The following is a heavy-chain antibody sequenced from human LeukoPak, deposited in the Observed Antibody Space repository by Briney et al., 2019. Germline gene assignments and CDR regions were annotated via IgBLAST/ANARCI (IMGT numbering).Heavy chain of an antibody. Sequence: ASVKVSCTASGYTFTSYGISWVRQAPGQGLEWVGWISAYNGNTNYAQKLQGRVTMTTDTSTSTAYMELRSLRSDDTAVYYWARGGNLGGANRPFDYGGKEPLAPVSS. CDR3: ARGGNLGGANRPFDY. J-gene: IGHJ4*02. V-gene: IGHV1-18*01. CDR2: ISAYNGNT. D-gene: IGHD3-16*01. CDR1: GYTFTSYG.